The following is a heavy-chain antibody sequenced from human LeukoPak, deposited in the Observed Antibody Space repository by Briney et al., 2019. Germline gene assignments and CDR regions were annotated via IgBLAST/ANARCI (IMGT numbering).Heavy chain of an antibody. V-gene: IGHV4-34*01. D-gene: IGHD6-6*01. CDR1: GGSFSGYY. J-gene: IGHJ4*02. CDR3: ARGRYSSSSPFFDY. Sequence: SETLSLTCAVYGGSFSGYYWSWIRQPPGEGLEWIGEINHSGSTNYNPSLKSRVTISVDTSKNQFSLKLSSVTAADTAVYYCARGRYSSSSPFFDYWGQGTLVTVSS. CDR2: INHSGST.